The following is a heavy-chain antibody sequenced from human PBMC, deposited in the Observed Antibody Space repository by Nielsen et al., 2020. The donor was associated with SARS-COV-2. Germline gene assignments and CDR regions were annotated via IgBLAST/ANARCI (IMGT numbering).Heavy chain of an antibody. Sequence: GGSLRLSCAASGFTFDDYAMHWVRQAPGKGLEWVSGISWNSGSIGYADSVKGRFTISRDNAKNSLYLQMNSLRAEDTALYYCAKADYYGSGSPYWGQGTLVTVSS. CDR3: AKADYYGSGSPY. CDR1: GFTFDDYA. D-gene: IGHD3-10*01. CDR2: ISWNSGSI. J-gene: IGHJ4*02. V-gene: IGHV3-9*01.